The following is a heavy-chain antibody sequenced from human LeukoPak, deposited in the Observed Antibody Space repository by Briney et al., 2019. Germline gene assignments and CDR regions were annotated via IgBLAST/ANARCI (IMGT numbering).Heavy chain of an antibody. CDR1: GFIFSNYW. D-gene: IGHD2-8*02. Sequence: GGSLRLSCAASGFIFSNYWMTWVRQAPGKALEWVANIKPDGSGEYYVDSLKGRFTISRDNAENSLFLQMNNLRVDDTAVYYCARSGGYWWDYWGQGAVVTVSS. V-gene: IGHV3-7*01. CDR2: IKPDGSGE. J-gene: IGHJ4*02. CDR3: ARSGGYWWDY.